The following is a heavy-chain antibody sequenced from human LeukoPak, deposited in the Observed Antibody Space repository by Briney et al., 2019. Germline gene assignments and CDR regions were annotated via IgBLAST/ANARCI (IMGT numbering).Heavy chain of an antibody. J-gene: IGHJ5*02. CDR3: APGSGP. CDR1: GFTFNNYA. CDR2: IGGSGSST. Sequence: GGSLRLSCAASGFTFNNYAMSWVRQAPGKGLELVSAIGGSGSSTYYTDSVKGRFTISRDNSKNPLYLPMTSLRAEDTPVYYCAPGSGPWGQGTRVTVSS. V-gene: IGHV3-23*01.